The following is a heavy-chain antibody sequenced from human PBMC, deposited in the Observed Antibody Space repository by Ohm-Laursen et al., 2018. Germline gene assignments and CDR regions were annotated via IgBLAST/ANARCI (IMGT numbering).Heavy chain of an antibody. Sequence: SLRLSCTASGFTFSSYGMHWVRQAPGKGLEWVAVISYDGSNKYYADSVKGRFTISRDNSKNTLYLQMNSLRAEDTAVYYCARTFRDYHYYGMDVWGQGTTVTVSS. CDR1: GFTFSSYG. V-gene: IGHV3-30*03. D-gene: IGHD3-10*01. CDR2: ISYDGSNK. J-gene: IGHJ6*02. CDR3: ARTFRDYHYYGMDV.